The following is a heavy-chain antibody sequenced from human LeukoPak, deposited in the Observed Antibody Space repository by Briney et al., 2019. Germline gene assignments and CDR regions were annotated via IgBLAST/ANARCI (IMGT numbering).Heavy chain of an antibody. D-gene: IGHD6-13*01. J-gene: IGHJ4*02. Sequence: ASVKVSCKASGYTFTSYGISWVRQAPGQGLEWMGWISACNGNTNYAQKLQGRVTMTTDTSTSTAYMELRSLRSDDTAVYYCARALYSSSWYFPFDYWGQGTLVTVSS. V-gene: IGHV1-18*01. CDR3: ARALYSSSWYFPFDY. CDR2: ISACNGNT. CDR1: GYTFTSYG.